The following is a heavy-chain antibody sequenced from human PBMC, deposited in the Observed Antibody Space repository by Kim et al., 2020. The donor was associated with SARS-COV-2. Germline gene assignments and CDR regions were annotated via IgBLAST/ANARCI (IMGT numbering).Heavy chain of an antibody. CDR1: GITFSNYW. V-gene: IGHV3-7*03. CDR3: ATYDTTKGWFDP. J-gene: IGHJ5*02. Sequence: GGSLRLSCATSGITFSNYWMCWVRQAPGKGLEWVAIIKTDGSDKYYVDSVKGRFTISRDNAKNSLYLQMSSLRAEDTAIYYCATYDTTKGWFDPWGQGTLVTVSS. CDR2: IKTDGSDK. D-gene: IGHD3-3*01.